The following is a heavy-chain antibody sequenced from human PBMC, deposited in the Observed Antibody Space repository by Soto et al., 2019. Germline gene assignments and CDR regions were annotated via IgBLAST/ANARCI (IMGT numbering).Heavy chain of an antibody. J-gene: IGHJ6*02. V-gene: IGHV4-59*10. CDR3: ARDRTIFGVYAMDI. CDR1: GGSFSGYY. CDR2: IHTGGST. D-gene: IGHD3-3*01. Sequence: SETLSLTCAVYGGSFSGYYWSWIRQPPGKGLEWIGRIHTGGSTNYNPSLKSRVTMSVDTSKNHCSLKLISVTAADTAVYYCARDRTIFGVYAMDIWGQGTTVTVSS.